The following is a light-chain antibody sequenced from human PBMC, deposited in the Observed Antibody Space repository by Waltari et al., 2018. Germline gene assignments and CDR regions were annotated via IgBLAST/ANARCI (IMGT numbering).Light chain of an antibody. J-gene: IGLJ3*02. Sequence: SHELTQPPSVSVSPGQTARITCPGDALPTKYLYWYQQKSGQAPVMLIYEDNKRPSGIPERFSGSSSGTLATLTVSGAVVEDEGDYYCYSTDSSSFPLFGGGTRLTVL. CDR1: ALPTKY. V-gene: IGLV3-10*01. CDR2: EDN. CDR3: YSTDSSSFPL.